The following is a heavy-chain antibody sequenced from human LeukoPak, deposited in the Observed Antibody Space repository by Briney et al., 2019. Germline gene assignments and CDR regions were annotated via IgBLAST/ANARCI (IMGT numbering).Heavy chain of an antibody. CDR1: GYTFTGYY. CDR2: INPNSGDT. D-gene: IGHD2-2*02. Sequence: VASVKVSCKASGYTFTGYYIHWVRQAPGQGLEWMGWINPNSGDTNFAQKFQGRVTMTRDTSISTAYMELSRLRSDDTAVYYCAREFCSSTSCYMGFQHWGQGTLVTVSS. CDR3: AREFCSSTSCYMGFQH. J-gene: IGHJ1*01. V-gene: IGHV1-2*02.